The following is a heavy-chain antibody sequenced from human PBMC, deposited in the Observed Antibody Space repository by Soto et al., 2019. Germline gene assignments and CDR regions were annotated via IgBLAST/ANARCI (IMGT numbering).Heavy chain of an antibody. CDR3: AQKWPTLRLGSCHF. J-gene: IGHJ4*02. Sequence: GGSLRLSCAASGFTFDDYTMHWVRQAPGKGLEWVSLISWDGGSTYYADSVKGRFTISRDNSKNSLYLQMNSLRTEDTALYYCAQKWPTLRLGSCHFGGQGTLVTVSS. CDR2: ISWDGGST. V-gene: IGHV3-43*01. CDR1: GFTFDDYT. D-gene: IGHD3-16*01.